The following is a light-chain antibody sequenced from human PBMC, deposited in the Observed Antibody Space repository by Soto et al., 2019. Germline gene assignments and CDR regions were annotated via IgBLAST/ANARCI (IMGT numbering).Light chain of an antibody. V-gene: IGLV2-8*01. Sequence: QSVLTQPPSASGSPGQSVTISCTGTSSDVGAYDYVSWYQQHPGKAPKLMIYEINKRPSGVPDRFSGSKSGNTASLTVSGLQAEDEADYYCSSFAGSNNFPEVFATGTKVTV. J-gene: IGLJ1*01. CDR1: SSDVGAYDY. CDR3: SSFAGSNNFPEV. CDR2: EIN.